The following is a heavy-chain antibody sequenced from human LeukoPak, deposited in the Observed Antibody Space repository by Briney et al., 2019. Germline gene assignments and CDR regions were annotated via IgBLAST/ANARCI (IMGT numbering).Heavy chain of an antibody. CDR3: AGDGRIRFPVTNWFDP. Sequence: SETLSLTCSVSGSSINSGYYWGWIRQPPGKGLEWLASIYHSGSTYYNLSLKSRVTISVDTSKNQFSLKLSSVTAADTAVYYCAGDGRIRFPVTNWFDPWGQGTLVTVSS. J-gene: IGHJ5*02. D-gene: IGHD3-3*01. CDR2: IYHSGST. V-gene: IGHV4-38-2*02. CDR1: GSSINSGYY.